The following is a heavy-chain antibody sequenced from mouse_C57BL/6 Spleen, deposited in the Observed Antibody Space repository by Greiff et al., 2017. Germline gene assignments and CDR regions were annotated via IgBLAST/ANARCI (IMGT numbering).Heavy chain of an antibody. CDR3: ARNYYGSSYVGYAMDY. CDR1: GYSITSGYY. V-gene: IGHV3-6*01. Sequence: EVKLVESGPGLVKPSQSLSLTCSVTGYSITSGYYWNWIRQFPGNKLEWMGYISYDGSNNYNPSLKNRISITRDTSKNQFFLKLNSVTTEDTATYYCARNYYGSSYVGYAMDYWGQGTSVTVSS. D-gene: IGHD1-1*01. CDR2: ISYDGSN. J-gene: IGHJ4*01.